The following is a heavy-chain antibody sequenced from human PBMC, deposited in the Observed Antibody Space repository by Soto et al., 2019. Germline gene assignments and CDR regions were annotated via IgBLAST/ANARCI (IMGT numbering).Heavy chain of an antibody. CDR2: INPNGGVT. J-gene: IGHJ6*03. Sequence: ASVKVSCKASGYTFTSYYMHWVRQAPGQGLEWMGWINPNGGVTKYAQKFQGWVTMTRDTSIRTVYMQLSRLRSDDTAVYYCARESGGATATLDYYYFYMDVWGTGTTVTVSS. D-gene: IGHD5-12*01. CDR3: ARESGGATATLDYYYFYMDV. V-gene: IGHV1-2*04. CDR1: GYTFTSYY.